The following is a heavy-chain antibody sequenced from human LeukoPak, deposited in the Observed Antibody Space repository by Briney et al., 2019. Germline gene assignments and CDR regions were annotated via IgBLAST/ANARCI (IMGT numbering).Heavy chain of an antibody. CDR3: ASLWFGELLRMDY. CDR1: GFTFSGYS. D-gene: IGHD3-10*01. V-gene: IGHV3-21*01. Sequence: PGGSLRLSCAASGFTFSGYSMNWVRQAPGKGLEWVSSISSGSSYIYYADSVKGRFTISRDNAKNSLYLQMNSLRAEDTAVYYCASLWFGELLRMDYWGQGTLVTVSS. CDR2: ISSGSSYI. J-gene: IGHJ4*02.